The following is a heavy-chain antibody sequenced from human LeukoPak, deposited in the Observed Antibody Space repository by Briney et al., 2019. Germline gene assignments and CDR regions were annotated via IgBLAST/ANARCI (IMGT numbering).Heavy chain of an antibody. CDR2: ISHSGST. D-gene: IGHD3/OR15-3a*01. V-gene: IGHV4-34*01. CDR3: ARGLIWHFLLDSRRDSFDV. CDR1: GGSLTDYH. Sequence: SETLSLTCVVSGGSLTDYHWNWIRQSPGKGLEWIGEISHSGSTTYNPSLKSRLTMSVDTSKNQFSLKLRSVTVADTAVYYCARGLIWHFLLDSRRDSFDVWGQGTLVTVSS. J-gene: IGHJ4*02.